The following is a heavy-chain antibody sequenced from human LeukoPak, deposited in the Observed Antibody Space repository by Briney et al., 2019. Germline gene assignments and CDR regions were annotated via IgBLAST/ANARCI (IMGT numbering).Heavy chain of an antibody. CDR1: GFSFTSYE. CDR2: ISHDAKNK. D-gene: IGHD4-17*01. J-gene: IGHJ5*02. CDR3: ARASFTYGDYGDNWFDP. Sequence: GGSLRLSCAASGFSFTSYEMHWVRQAPGKGLEWVAVISHDAKNKNYADSVKGRFTISRDNFMNMLYLQMNSLRVEDTAVYYCARASFTYGDYGDNWFDPWGQGTLVTVSS. V-gene: IGHV3-30*04.